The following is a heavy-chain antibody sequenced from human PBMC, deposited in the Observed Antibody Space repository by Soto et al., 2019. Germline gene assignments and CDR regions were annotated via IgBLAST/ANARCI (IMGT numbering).Heavy chain of an antibody. CDR1: GCSISSYY. CDR3: ARDTGNYGLDY. J-gene: IGHJ4*02. Sequence: PSETLSLTCTVSGCSISSYYWSWIRQPPGKGLEWIGYIYYSGSTNYNPSLKSRVTISVDTSKNQFSLQLNSVTAADTAVYYCARDTGNYGLDYWVQGTLVTVSS. V-gene: IGHV4-59*01. D-gene: IGHD4-4*01. CDR2: IYYSGST.